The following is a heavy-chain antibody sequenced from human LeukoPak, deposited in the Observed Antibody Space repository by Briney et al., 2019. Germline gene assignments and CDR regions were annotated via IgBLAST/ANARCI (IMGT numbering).Heavy chain of an antibody. CDR1: GASVGSSDYF. CDR2: IYASGYT. D-gene: IGHD5-24*01. CDR3: ARYREGYNYVPHALDM. V-gene: IGHV4-61*02. Sequence: KTSETLSLTCIVSGASVGSSDYFWNWIRQPAGKGLEWIGRIYASGYTQYNPSLKSRVTMSLDRFKNQFSLNMNSVTAADSAVYFCARYREGYNYVPHALDMWGQGTVVSVS. J-gene: IGHJ3*02.